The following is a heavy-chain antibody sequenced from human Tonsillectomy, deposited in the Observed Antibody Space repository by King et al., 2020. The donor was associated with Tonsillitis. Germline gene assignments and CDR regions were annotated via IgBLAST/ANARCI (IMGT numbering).Heavy chain of an antibody. D-gene: IGHD1-26*01. V-gene: IGHV3-20*01. CDR3: ARDGRDSEERFFDY. J-gene: IGHJ4*02. CDR2: INWNGGST. CDR1: GFTFDDYG. Sequence: VQLVESGGGVVRPGGSLKLSCAASGFTFDDYGMSWVRQAPGKGLEWVSGINWNGGSTGYADSVKGRFTISRDNAKNSLYLQMNSLRAEDTALYHCARDGRDSEERFFDYWGQGTLVTVSS.